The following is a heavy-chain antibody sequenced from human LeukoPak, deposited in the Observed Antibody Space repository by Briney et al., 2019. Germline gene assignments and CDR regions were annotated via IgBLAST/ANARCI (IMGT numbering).Heavy chain of an antibody. V-gene: IGHV4-4*02. CDR1: GGSISSSNW. CDR2: IYHSGST. CDR3: ARGYGSGSYRPTKNWFDP. D-gene: IGHD3-10*01. Sequence: PSETLSLTCAVSGGSISSSNWWSWVRQPPGKGLEWIGEIYHSGSTNYNPSLKSRVTISVDKSKNQFSLKLSSVTAADTAVYYCARGYGSGSYRPTKNWFDPWGQGTLVTVSS. J-gene: IGHJ5*02.